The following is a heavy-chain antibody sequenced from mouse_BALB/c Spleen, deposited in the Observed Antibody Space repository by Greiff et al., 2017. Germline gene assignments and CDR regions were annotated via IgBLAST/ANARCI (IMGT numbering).Heavy chain of an antibody. D-gene: IGHD2-1*01. CDR1: GYSFTDYN. V-gene: IGHV1S135*01. Sequence: VQLKQSGPELVKPGASVKVSCKASGYSFTDYNMYWVKQSHGKSLEWIGYIDPYNGGTSYNQKFKGKATLTADKSSSTAFMHLNSLTSEDSAVYYCAREGYYGNSRAWFAYWGQGTLVTVSA. CDR2: IDPYNGGT. CDR3: AREGYYGNSRAWFAY. J-gene: IGHJ3*01.